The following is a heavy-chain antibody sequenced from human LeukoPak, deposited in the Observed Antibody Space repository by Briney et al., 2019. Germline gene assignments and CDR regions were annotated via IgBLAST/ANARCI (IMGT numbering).Heavy chain of an antibody. J-gene: IGHJ4*02. Sequence: GGSLRLSCAASGFTFSSYSMNWVRQALGKGLEWVSSISSSSSYIYYADSVKGRFTISRDNAKNSLYLQMNSLRAEDTAVYYCARDSMVRGDRVDYWGQGTLVTVSS. CDR2: ISSSSSYI. CDR1: GFTFSSYS. CDR3: ARDSMVRGDRVDY. V-gene: IGHV3-21*01. D-gene: IGHD3-10*01.